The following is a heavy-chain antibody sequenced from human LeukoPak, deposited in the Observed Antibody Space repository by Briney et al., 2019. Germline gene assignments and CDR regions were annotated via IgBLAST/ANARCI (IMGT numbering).Heavy chain of an antibody. CDR3: ARDLGRNSISGMTA. J-gene: IGHJ5*02. D-gene: IGHD2/OR15-2a*01. V-gene: IGHV3-23*01. CDR2: LSSGGDST. CDR1: GFIFSKSA. Sequence: PGGSLRLSCAASGFIFSKSAMSWVRQAPGKVLEWVSGLSSGGDSTSYAASVKGRFTISRDNSKNTLYLQMNSLSTEDTAVYYCARDLGRNSISGMTAWGQGTLVTVSS.